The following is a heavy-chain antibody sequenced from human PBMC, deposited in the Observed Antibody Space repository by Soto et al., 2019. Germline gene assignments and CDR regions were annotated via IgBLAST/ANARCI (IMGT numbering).Heavy chain of an antibody. CDR3: AITAPKAYYYDSSGYLPH. J-gene: IGHJ4*02. D-gene: IGHD3-22*01. CDR2: IYPGDSDT. CDR1: GYSFTSYW. Sequence: GESLKISCKGSGYSFTSYWIGWVRQMPGKGLEWMGIIYPGDSDTRHSPSFQGQVTISADKSISTAYLQWSSLKASDTAMYYCAITAPKAYYYDSSGYLPHWGQGTLVTVSS. V-gene: IGHV5-51*01.